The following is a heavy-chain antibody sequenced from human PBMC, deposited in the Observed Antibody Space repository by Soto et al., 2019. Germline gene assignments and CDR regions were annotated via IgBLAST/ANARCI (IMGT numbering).Heavy chain of an antibody. J-gene: IGHJ4*02. CDR1: GFSPTTYA. Sequence: QVQLVQSGAEVKRPGASVKISCKASGFSPTTYAFSWVRRAPGKGLEWMGLISADTVEPRYAQKFQGRVAMTTDTSTRTAYMELRGLTSDDTAVYYCGVSAGLDFWGQGTRVTVSS. D-gene: IGHD6-13*01. CDR2: ISADTVEP. CDR3: GVSAGLDF. V-gene: IGHV1-18*01.